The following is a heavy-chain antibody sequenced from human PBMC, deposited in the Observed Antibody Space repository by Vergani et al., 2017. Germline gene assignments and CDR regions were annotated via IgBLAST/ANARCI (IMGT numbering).Heavy chain of an antibody. CDR2: ISWDGGST. CDR3: AKDSGSGRENWFDP. J-gene: IGHJ5*02. D-gene: IGHD3-10*01. Sequence: VQLVESGGGVVQPGRSLRLSCAASGFTFSSYCMHWVRQAPGKGLEWVSLISWDGGSTYYADSVKGRFTISRDNSKNSLYLQMNSLRTEDTALYYCAKDSGSGRENWFDPWGQGTLVTVSS. V-gene: IGHV3-43*01. CDR1: GFTFSSYC.